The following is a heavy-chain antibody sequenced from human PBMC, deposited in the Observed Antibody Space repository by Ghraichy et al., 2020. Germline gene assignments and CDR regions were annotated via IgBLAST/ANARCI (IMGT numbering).Heavy chain of an antibody. CDR2: ISSSSSTI. CDR1: GFTFSSYS. J-gene: IGHJ4*02. Sequence: GSLRLSCAASGFTFSSYSMNWVRQAPGKGLEWVSYISSSSSTIYYADSVKGRFTISRDNAKNSLYLQMNSLRAEDTAVYYCARDARGLRADYWGQGTLVTVSS. V-gene: IGHV3-48*01. CDR3: ARDARGLRADY.